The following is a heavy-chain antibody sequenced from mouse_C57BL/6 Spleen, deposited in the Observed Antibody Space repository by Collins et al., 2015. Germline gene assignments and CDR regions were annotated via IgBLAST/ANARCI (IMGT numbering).Heavy chain of an antibody. V-gene: IGHV1-50*01. J-gene: IGHJ2*01. D-gene: IGHD3-2*02. Sequence: QVQLQQPGAELVKPGASVKLSCKASGYTFTSYWMQWVKQRPGQGLEWIGEIDPSDSYTNYNQKFKGKATLTVDTSSSTAYMQLSSLTSEDSAVYYCARWGPGDYFDYWGQGTTLTVSS. CDR1: GYTFTSYW. CDR3: ARWGPGDYFDY. CDR2: IDPSDSYT.